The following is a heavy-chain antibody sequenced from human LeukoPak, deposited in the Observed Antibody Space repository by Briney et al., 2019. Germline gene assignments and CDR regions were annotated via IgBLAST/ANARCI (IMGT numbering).Heavy chain of an antibody. J-gene: IGHJ4*02. Sequence: ASETLFLTCTVSGGSISSYYWSWIRQPAGKGLEWIGRIYTSGSTNYNPSLQSRVTMSVDTSKNKFSLKLSSVTAGDTAVYYCARDLLRGYFDYWGQGTLVTVSS. CDR3: ARDLLRGYFDY. CDR2: IYTSGST. V-gene: IGHV4-4*07. CDR1: GGSISSYY.